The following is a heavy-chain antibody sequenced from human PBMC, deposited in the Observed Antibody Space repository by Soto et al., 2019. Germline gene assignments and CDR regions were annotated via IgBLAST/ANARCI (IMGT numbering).Heavy chain of an antibody. CDR1: GYPFTTYG. D-gene: IGHD3-3*01. CDR3: ARVMTTFGVVSKGPDH. V-gene: IGHV1-18*04. CDR2: ISTYNGNT. Sequence: QVQLVQSGDEVKKPGASVKVSCKASGYPFTTYGITWVRQAPGQGLEWMGWISTYNGNTTYAQSLQGRVTMTRETSSTTAYMELRSLRSDDTAVYYCARVMTTFGVVSKGPDHWGQGTLVTVSS. J-gene: IGHJ4*02.